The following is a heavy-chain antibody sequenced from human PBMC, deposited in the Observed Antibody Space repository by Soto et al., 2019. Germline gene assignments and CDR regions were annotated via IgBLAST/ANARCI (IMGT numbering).Heavy chain of an antibody. CDR1: GYSFTSYG. CDR3: ARHRFNYYDDTVYYYFDY. CDR2: ISGHNGNT. J-gene: IGHJ4*02. Sequence: GASVEVSCKASGYSFTSYGMSWVRQAPGQGPEWMGWISGHNGNTNHPQNLQGRVTMTTDTSRNTAYMELRSLRSDDTAVYYCARHRFNYYDDTVYYYFDYWGQGTLVTVSS. V-gene: IGHV1-18*04. D-gene: IGHD3-22*01.